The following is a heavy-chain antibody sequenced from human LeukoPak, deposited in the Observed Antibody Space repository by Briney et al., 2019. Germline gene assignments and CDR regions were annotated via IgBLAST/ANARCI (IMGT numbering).Heavy chain of an antibody. J-gene: IGHJ4*02. CDR2: ISGSGGST. D-gene: IGHD3-10*01. CDR3: AKEPHYYGSGRSYFDY. CDR1: GFTFSSYG. V-gene: IGHV3-23*01. Sequence: GGSLRLSCAASGFTFSSYGMSWVRQAPGKGLEWVSAISGSGGSTYYADSVKGRFTISRDNSKNTLYLQMNSLRAEDTAVYYCAKEPHYYGSGRSYFDYWGQGTLVTVSS.